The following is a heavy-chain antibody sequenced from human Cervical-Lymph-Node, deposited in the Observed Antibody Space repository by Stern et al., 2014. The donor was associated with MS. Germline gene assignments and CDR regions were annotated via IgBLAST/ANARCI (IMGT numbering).Heavy chain of an antibody. CDR1: GFTVSSNY. D-gene: IGHD6-13*01. Sequence: VQLVESGGGLIQPGGSLRLSCAASGFTVSSNYMSWVRQAPGKGLEWVSVIYSGGSTSYADAVKGRFTIARDNSKNTLYLQMNSLRAEDTAVYYCARVATRIAAAGRVDPWGQGTLVTVSS. V-gene: IGHV3-53*01. J-gene: IGHJ5*02. CDR3: ARVATRIAAAGRVDP. CDR2: IYSGGST.